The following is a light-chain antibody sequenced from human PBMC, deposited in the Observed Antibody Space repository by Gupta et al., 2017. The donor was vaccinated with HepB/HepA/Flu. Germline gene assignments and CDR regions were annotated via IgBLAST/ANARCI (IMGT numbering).Light chain of an antibody. J-gene: IGKJ4*01. CDR1: QSVNSN. V-gene: IGKV3-15*01. CDR3: QQYNNWPPLT. CDR2: GAS. Sequence: EILMTQSPATLSVSPGERATLPCRASQSVNSNLAWYQQKPGQAPRLLIYGASTRATGIPARFSGSGSGTEFTLTISSLQSEDFALYYCQQYNNWPPLTFGGGTKVEMK.